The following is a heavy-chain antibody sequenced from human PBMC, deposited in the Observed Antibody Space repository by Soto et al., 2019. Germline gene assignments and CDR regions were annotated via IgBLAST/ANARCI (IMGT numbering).Heavy chain of an antibody. Sequence: DVQLVESGGGLVQPGRSLRLSCAASGFTFDDYAMHWVRQAPGKGLEWVSGISWNSGSIGYADSVKGRFTISRDNAKNSLYLQMNSLRAEDTALYYCAKDRFYDSSGLDAFDIWGQGTMVTVSS. V-gene: IGHV3-9*01. CDR2: ISWNSGSI. CDR1: GFTFDDYA. CDR3: AKDRFYDSSGLDAFDI. J-gene: IGHJ3*02. D-gene: IGHD3-22*01.